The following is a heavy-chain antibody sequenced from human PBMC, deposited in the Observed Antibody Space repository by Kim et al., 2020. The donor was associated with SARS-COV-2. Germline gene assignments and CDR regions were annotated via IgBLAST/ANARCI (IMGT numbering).Heavy chain of an antibody. CDR3: VRDRMGGAFDI. CDR2: ITKSSATI. D-gene: IGHD3-16*01. V-gene: IGHV3-48*02. CDR1: GFTFSAYD. Sequence: GGSLRLSCATSGFTFSAYDMNWVRRAPGKGLEWLSFITKSSATIYYANSVKGRFTISRDNAKNSLYLQMNSLRDEETALYYCVRDRMGGAFDIWGQGTMVTVSS. J-gene: IGHJ3*02.